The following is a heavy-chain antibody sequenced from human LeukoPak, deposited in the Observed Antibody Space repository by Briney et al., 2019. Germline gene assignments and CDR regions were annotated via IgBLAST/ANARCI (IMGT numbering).Heavy chain of an antibody. CDR1: GGSISPFY. J-gene: IGHJ5*02. Sequence: SETLSLTCTVSGGSISPFYWSWIRQPPGKGLEWIGYIYYSGSSNYNPSLKSRVTISVDTSKNQFFLRLSSVTAADTAVYYCARHMKSYGSGRGRFDPWGQGTLVTVSS. V-gene: IGHV4-59*08. D-gene: IGHD3-10*01. CDR2: IYYSGSS. CDR3: ARHMKSYGSGRGRFDP.